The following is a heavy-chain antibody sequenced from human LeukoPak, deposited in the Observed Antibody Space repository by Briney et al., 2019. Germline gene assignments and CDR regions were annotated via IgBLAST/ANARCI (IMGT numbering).Heavy chain of an antibody. V-gene: IGHV4-59*12. J-gene: IGHJ4*02. CDR2: IHSGVHT. D-gene: IGHD1-26*01. CDR3: AASIKWDYGDTNLDY. CDR1: GDSISSYY. Sequence: SETLSLTCTVPGDSISSYYWSWIRQPPGKGLEWIGYIHSGVHTNYNPSLKSRVTISGDTSKNQLSLKLTSVTAADTAVYYCAASIKWDYGDTNLDYWGQGTLVTVPS.